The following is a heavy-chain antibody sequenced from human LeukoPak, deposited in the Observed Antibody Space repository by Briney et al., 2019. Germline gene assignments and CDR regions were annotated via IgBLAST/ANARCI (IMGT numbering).Heavy chain of an antibody. CDR2: ISGSGGST. Sequence: PGGSLRLSCAASGFTFSSYAMSWVRPAPGKGLEWVSGISGSGGSTYYADSVKGRFTISRDNSKNTLYLQMNSPRAEDTAVYYCAILPGYSSSWYEVDYWGQGTLVTVSS. J-gene: IGHJ4*02. D-gene: IGHD6-13*01. CDR1: GFTFSSYA. CDR3: AILPGYSSSWYEVDY. V-gene: IGHV3-23*01.